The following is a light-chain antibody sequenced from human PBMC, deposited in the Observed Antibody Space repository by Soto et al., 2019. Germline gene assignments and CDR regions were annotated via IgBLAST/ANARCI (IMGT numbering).Light chain of an antibody. J-gene: IGLJ1*01. CDR3: TSYTSSSTPYA. V-gene: IGLV2-14*01. Sequence: QSVLTQPASVSGSPGQSITISCAGTSSDVGGYTYVSWYQQHPGKAPKLMIYDVSNRPSGVSNRFSGSKSGNTASLTISGLQAEDEADYYCTSYTSSSTPYAFGGGTKVTVL. CDR1: SSDVGGYTY. CDR2: DVS.